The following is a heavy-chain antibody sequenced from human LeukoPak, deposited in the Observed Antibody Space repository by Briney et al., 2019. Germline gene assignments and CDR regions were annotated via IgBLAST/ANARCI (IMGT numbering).Heavy chain of an antibody. J-gene: IGHJ3*02. D-gene: IGHD6-13*01. CDR3: ARERSSPNDAFDI. CDR2: IKQEGSEK. CDR1: GFTFSSYW. V-gene: IGHV3-7*01. Sequence: GGSLRLSCAASGFTFSSYWMSWVRQAPGKGLEWVANIKQEGSEKYYVDSVRGRFTISRDNAKNSLYLQMNSLRAEDTAVYYCARERSSPNDAFDIWGQGTMVTVSS.